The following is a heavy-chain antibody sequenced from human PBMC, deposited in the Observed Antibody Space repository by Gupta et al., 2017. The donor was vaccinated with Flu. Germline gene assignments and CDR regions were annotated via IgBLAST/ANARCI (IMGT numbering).Heavy chain of an antibody. CDR1: GYSFTSYW. V-gene: IGHV5-51*02. CDR3: ARRRVEYSSSFRIDYFDY. Sequence: EVQLVQSGAEVKKSGESLKISCKGSGYSFTSYWTGWVRPMPGKGMEWMGIIYPGDSDTRYSPSFQGQVTISADKSISTAYLQWSSLKASDTAMYYCARRRVEYSSSFRIDYFDYWGQGTLVTVSS. CDR2: IYPGDSDT. J-gene: IGHJ4*02. D-gene: IGHD6-6*01.